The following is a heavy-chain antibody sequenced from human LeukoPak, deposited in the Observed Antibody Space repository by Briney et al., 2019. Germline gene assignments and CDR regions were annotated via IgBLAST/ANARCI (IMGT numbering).Heavy chain of an antibody. CDR1: GFTVSSNY. D-gene: IGHD4-11*01. J-gene: IGHJ1*01. CDR2: VQHIGGET. CDR3: ATYSILNAREFRY. V-gene: IGHV3-7*01. Sequence: GGSLRLSCAASGFTVSSNYMSWVRQAPGKGLEWVANVQHIGGETYYVDSVKGRFTISRDNAKNSVYLQMNSLGADDTAVYYCATYSILNAREFRYWGQGTLVTVSS.